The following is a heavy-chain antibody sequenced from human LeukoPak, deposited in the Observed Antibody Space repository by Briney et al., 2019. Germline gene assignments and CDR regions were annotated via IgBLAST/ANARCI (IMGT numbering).Heavy chain of an antibody. Sequence: PGGSLRLSCAASGFTFSSYSMNWVRQAPGKGLEWVSSISSSSSYIYYADSVKGRFTISRDNAKNSLYLQMNSLRAEDTAVYYCARAEERQLDHRYWGQGTLVTVSS. CDR1: GFTFSSYS. D-gene: IGHD6-13*01. CDR2: ISSSSSYI. CDR3: ARAEERQLDHRY. J-gene: IGHJ4*02. V-gene: IGHV3-21*01.